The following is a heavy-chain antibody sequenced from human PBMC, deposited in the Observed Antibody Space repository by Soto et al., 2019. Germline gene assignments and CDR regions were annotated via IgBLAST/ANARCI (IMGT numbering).Heavy chain of an antibody. CDR1: GGSISSSSYY. Sequence: PSETLSLTCTVSGGSISSSSYYWGWIRQPPGKGLEWIGSIYYSGSTYYNPSLKSRVTISVDTSKNQFSLKLSSVTAADTAVYYCARGSRIAARTYYFDYWGQGTLVTVSS. CDR3: ARGSRIAARTYYFDY. D-gene: IGHD6-6*01. CDR2: IYYSGST. V-gene: IGHV4-39*01. J-gene: IGHJ4*02.